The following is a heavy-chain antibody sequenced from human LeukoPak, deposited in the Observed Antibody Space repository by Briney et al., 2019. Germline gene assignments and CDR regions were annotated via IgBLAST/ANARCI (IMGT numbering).Heavy chain of an antibody. Sequence: PGGSLRLSCAASGFTVSSNYMSWVRQAPGKGLEWVSVIYSGGSTYYADSVKGRFTISRDNSKNTLYLQMNSLRAEDTAVYYCARDLDSSGSGWYGYWGQGTLVTVSS. CDR1: GFTVSSNY. D-gene: IGHD6-19*01. J-gene: IGHJ4*02. V-gene: IGHV3-66*01. CDR3: ARDLDSSGSGWYGY. CDR2: IYSGGST.